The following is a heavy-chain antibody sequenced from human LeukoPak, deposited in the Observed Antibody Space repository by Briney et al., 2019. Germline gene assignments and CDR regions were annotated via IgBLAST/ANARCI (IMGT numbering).Heavy chain of an antibody. V-gene: IGHV4-30-4*01. CDR2: IYYSGSI. Sequence: SQTLSLTCTVSGGSISSGDYYWSWIRQPPGKGLEWIGYIYYSGSIYYNPSLKSRVTISVDTSKNQFSLKLSSVTAADTAVYYCARYKYYDFWSGYYQEYYFDYWGQGTLVTVSS. J-gene: IGHJ4*02. CDR3: ARYKYYDFWSGYYQEYYFDY. D-gene: IGHD3-3*01. CDR1: GGSISSGDYY.